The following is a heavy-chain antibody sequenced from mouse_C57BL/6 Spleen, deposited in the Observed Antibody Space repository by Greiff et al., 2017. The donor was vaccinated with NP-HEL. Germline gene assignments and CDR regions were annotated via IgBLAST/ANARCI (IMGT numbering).Heavy chain of an antibody. D-gene: IGHD1-1*01. J-gene: IGHJ4*01. V-gene: IGHV3-6*01. CDR1: GYSITSGYY. CDR2: ISYDGSN. CDR3: ARDRWYYYDRSSYAMDY. Sequence: EVKVEESGPGLVKPSQSLSLTCSVTGYSITSGYYWNWIRQFPGNKLEWMGYISYDGSNNYNPSLKNRIAITRDTSKNQFFLKLNSVTTEDTATYYCARDRWYYYDRSSYAMDYWGQGTSVTVSS.